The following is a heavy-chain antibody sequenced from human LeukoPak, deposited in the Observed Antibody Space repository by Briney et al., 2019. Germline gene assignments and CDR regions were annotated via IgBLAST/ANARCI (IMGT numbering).Heavy chain of an antibody. V-gene: IGHV4-59*01. CDR2: IYYSGGT. CDR3: ATRAFSYHYVDY. D-gene: IGHD5-18*01. J-gene: IGHJ4*02. Sequence: SETLSLTCSVSGGSISSYYWSWIRQPPGKGLEWIGYIYYSGGTNYNASLKSRVTISLDASKNQFSLKLSSVTTADTAVYYCATRAFSYHYVDYWGQGTLVTVSS. CDR1: GGSISSYY.